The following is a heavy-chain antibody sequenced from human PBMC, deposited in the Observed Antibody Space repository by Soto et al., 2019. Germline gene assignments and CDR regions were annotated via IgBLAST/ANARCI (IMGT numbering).Heavy chain of an antibody. CDR1: GGTFSSYA. D-gene: IGHD1-7*01. CDR3: ARGLGTGTRGAFDY. CDR2: IIPIFGTA. Sequence: QVQLVQSGAEVKKPGSSVKVSGKASGGTFSSYAISWVRQSPGQGLAWLGGIIPIFGTANSAQQFQGRVTITADESTSTAYIEMSSLRSEDTFVYYCARGLGTGTRGAFDYWGQGTLVTVSS. V-gene: IGHV1-69*01. J-gene: IGHJ4*02.